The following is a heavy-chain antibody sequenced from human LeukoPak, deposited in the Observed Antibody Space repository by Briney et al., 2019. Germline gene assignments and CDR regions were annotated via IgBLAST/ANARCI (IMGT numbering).Heavy chain of an antibody. J-gene: IGHJ3*02. CDR2: IDYSGST. V-gene: IGHV4-39*01. CDR1: GRSISSSSYY. CDR3: ASGINAFDI. D-gene: IGHD3-16*01. Sequence: SQTLSLTCTVAGRSISSSSYYWGWIRHHPWKGREWIGGIDYSGSTYYNPSLKSRVTISADTSKNQFSLNLSSVTAADTAVYYCASGINAFDIWGQGTMVTVSS.